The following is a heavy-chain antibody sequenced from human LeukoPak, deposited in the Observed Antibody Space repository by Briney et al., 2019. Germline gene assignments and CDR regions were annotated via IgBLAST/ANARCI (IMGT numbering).Heavy chain of an antibody. CDR1: GFTFSSYA. CDR3: AKVQRHSSSWYKTKTMDFDY. CDR2: ISGSGGST. J-gene: IGHJ4*02. Sequence: GGSLRLSCAASGFTFSSYAMSWVRQAPGKGLEWVSAISGSGGSTYYADSVKGRFTISRDNSKNTLYLQMNSLRAEDTAVYYCAKVQRHSSSWYKTKTMDFDYWGQGTLVTVSS. D-gene: IGHD6-13*01. V-gene: IGHV3-23*01.